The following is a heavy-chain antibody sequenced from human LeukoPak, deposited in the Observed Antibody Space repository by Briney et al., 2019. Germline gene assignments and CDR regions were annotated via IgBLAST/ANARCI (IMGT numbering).Heavy chain of an antibody. V-gene: IGHV3-30*02. D-gene: IGHD2-2*01. CDR1: GFDFKNYG. CDR3: AKDDDRHWGSSCQDY. CDR2: IRYDGSPK. Sequence: GGPLRLSCAASGFDFKNYGMHWVRQAPGKGLEGVAFIRYDGSPKYYADYVRGRFTISRDNSKNMLYLQMNSLETEDTAVYYCAKDDDRHWGSSCQDYWGQGTLVTVSS. J-gene: IGHJ4*02.